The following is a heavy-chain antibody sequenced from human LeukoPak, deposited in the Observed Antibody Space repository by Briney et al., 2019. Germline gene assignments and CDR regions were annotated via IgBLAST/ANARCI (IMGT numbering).Heavy chain of an antibody. CDR3: ASGRYDSSTYLDY. Sequence: GGSLRLSCAASGFTFSTYWMHWVRQAPGKGLVWVSRINTDGSSTTYADSVKGRFTVSRDNAKNTLYLQMNSLRAEDTAMYYCASGRYDSSTYLDYWGQGTLVTVSS. CDR2: INTDGSST. CDR1: GFTFSTYW. V-gene: IGHV3-74*01. D-gene: IGHD3-22*01. J-gene: IGHJ4*02.